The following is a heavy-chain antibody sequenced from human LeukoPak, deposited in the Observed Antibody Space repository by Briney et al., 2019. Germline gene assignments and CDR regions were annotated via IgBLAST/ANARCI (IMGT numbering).Heavy chain of an antibody. V-gene: IGHV1-2*02. J-gene: IGHJ4*02. CDR3: ARDRRDRTYYYDSSGYYPFDY. CDR1: GYTFTEYY. D-gene: IGHD3-22*01. Sequence: GASVKVSCKASGYTFTEYYIHWLRQAPGQGLEWMGWVTPSTGDIYYAQNFQGRVTMTRDTSISTAYMELSRLRSDDTAVYYCARDRRDRTYYYDSSGYYPFDYWGQGTLVTVSS. CDR2: VTPSTGDI.